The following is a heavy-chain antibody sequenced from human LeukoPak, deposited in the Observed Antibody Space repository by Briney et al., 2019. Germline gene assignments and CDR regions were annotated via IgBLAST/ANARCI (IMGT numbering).Heavy chain of an antibody. J-gene: IGHJ4*02. CDR3: ARVQGCSGGTCYFHY. CDR2: INSDGSST. V-gene: IGHV3-74*01. D-gene: IGHD2-15*01. CDR1: GFTFSSYW. Sequence: GGSLRLSCAASGFTFSSYWMHWVRQAPGKGLVWVSRINSDGSSTSYADSVKGRFTISRDNAKNTLYLQMNSLRAEDTAVYYCARVQGCSGGTCYFHYWGQGTLVTVSS.